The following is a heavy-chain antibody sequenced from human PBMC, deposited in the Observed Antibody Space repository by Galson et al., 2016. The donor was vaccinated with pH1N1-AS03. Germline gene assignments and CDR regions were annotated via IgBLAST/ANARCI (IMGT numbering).Heavy chain of an antibody. J-gene: IGHJ4*02. V-gene: IGHV5-51*01. CDR2: IFPGDSAS. Sequence: QSGAEVKKPGESLKISCKGSGYSFTNNWINWVRQTPGKGLEWMGIIFPGDSASIYSPSFQGQVTFSADKSINTAYLQWTSLKTSDTAIYYCARGYSGPAPYDHWGQGTVATVSS. CDR3: ARGYSGPAPYDH. D-gene: IGHD5-12*01. CDR1: GYSFTNNW.